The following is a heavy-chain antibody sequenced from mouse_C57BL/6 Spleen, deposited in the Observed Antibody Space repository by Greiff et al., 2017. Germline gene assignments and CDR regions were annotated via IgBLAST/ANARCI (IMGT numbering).Heavy chain of an antibody. D-gene: IGHD1-1*01. CDR3: ARGDYYGSSSY. J-gene: IGHJ3*01. Sequence: EVKLVESGGGLVKPGGSLKLSCAASGFTFSDYGMHWVRQAPEQGLEWVAYISSGSSTIYYADTVKGRFTISRDNAKNTLFLQMTSLRSEDTAMYYCARGDYYGSSSYWGQGTLVTVSA. CDR2: ISSGSSTI. V-gene: IGHV5-17*01. CDR1: GFTFSDYG.